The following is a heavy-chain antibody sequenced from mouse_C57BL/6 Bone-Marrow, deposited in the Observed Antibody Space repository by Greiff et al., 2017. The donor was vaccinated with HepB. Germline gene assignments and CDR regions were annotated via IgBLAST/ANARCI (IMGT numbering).Heavy chain of an antibody. J-gene: IGHJ3*01. CDR3: ARSGFYSNYEAWFAY. CDR1: GYAFTNYL. Sequence: VQLQQSGAELVRPGTSVKVSCKASGYAFTNYLIEWVKQRPGQGLEWIGVINPGSGGTNYNEKFKGKATLTADKSSSTAYMQRSSLTSEDSAVYFCARSGFYSNYEAWFAYWGQGTLVTVSA. CDR2: INPGSGGT. V-gene: IGHV1-54*01. D-gene: IGHD2-5*01.